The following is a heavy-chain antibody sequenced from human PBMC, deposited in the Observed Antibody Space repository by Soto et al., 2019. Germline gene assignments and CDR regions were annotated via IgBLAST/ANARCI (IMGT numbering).Heavy chain of an antibody. CDR3: ARHPSGLRYFDY. D-gene: IGHD3-9*01. J-gene: IGHJ4*02. CDR2: IHYNEMT. CDR1: GGNIRSSSYW. Sequence: SETMSLTCTVSGGNIRSSSYWWGRINQPPGKGLEWIGSIHYNEMTFYNPSLKSRLTKSIDTSKNQFSLNLRSVTAADTAVYYCARHPSGLRYFDYWGQGILVTVSS. V-gene: IGHV4-39*01.